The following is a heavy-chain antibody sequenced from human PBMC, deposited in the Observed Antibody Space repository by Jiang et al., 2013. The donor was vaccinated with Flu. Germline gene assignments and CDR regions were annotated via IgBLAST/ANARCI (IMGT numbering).Heavy chain of an antibody. Sequence: SWVRQAPGQGLEWMGRIIPILGIANYAQKFQGRVTITADKSTSTAYMELSSLRSEDTAVYYCARDCSSTSCYTIDAFDIWGQGTMVTVSS. J-gene: IGHJ3*02. CDR2: IIPILGIA. V-gene: IGHV1-69*04. CDR3: ARDCSSTSCYTIDAFDI. D-gene: IGHD2-2*02.